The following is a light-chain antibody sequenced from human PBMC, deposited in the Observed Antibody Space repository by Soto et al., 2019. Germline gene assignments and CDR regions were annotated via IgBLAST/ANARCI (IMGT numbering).Light chain of an antibody. J-gene: IGKJ1*01. Sequence: EILLTQSPASLSSSLGDRATIACRASQSISNWLAWYQQKPGKAPNLLIYKESNLASGVPSRFSGSGSGTEFTLIISSLQPDDFATFYCQHYISYSWTFGQGTRWIS. CDR3: QHYISYSWT. V-gene: IGKV1-5*03. CDR1: QSISNW. CDR2: KES.